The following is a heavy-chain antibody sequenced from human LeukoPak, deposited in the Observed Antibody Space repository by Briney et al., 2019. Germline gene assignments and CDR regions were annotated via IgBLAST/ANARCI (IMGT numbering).Heavy chain of an antibody. CDR1: GGSISNSSYY. CDR2: IYYSGST. CDR3: ARDVRGVFDY. Sequence: PSETLSLTCTVSGGSISNSSYYWGWIRQPPGKGLEWIGSIYYSGSTNYNPSLKSRVTISVDTSKNQFSLKLSSVTAADTAVYYCARDVRGVFDYWGQGTLVTVSS. D-gene: IGHD3-10*01. J-gene: IGHJ4*02. V-gene: IGHV4-39*07.